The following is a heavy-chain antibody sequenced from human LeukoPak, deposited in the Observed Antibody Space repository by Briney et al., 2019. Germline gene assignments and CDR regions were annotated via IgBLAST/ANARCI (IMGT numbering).Heavy chain of an antibody. CDR2: NIPIFGTA. D-gene: IGHD3-16*01. CDR3: ARWVGDYVNYYYYGMDV. Sequence: SVKVSCKASGGTFSSYAICWVRQAPGQGLEWMGGNIPIFGTANYAQKFQGRVTITADESTSTAYMELSSLRSEDTAVYYCARWVGDYVNYYYYGMDVWGQGTTVTVSS. J-gene: IGHJ6*02. V-gene: IGHV1-69*13. CDR1: GGTFSSYA.